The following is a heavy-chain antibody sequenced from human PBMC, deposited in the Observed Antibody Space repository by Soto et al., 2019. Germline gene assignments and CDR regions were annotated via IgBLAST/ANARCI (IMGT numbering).Heavy chain of an antibody. D-gene: IGHD6-13*01. CDR1: GYTVTGYY. CDR3: AKEAAGNYFDY. V-gene: IGHV1-2*02. Sequence: ASVKVSFNASGYTVTGYYIHGVRQAPGQGLEWMVWINPNNGSTHYAQKFQDRVTMTRDTSIRPAYLELNTLRPDDTAVYYCAKEAAGNYFDYCGQETLVTVSS. CDR2: INPNNGST. J-gene: IGHJ4*02.